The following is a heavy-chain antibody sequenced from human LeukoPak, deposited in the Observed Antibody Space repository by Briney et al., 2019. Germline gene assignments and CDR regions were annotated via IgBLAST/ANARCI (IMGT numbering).Heavy chain of an antibody. CDR1: GGSISSSSYY. Sequence: SETLSLTCTVSGGSISSSSYYWGWIRQPPGKGLEWIGSIYYSGSTYYNPSLQSRVTISVDTSKNQFSLKLSSVTAADTAVYYCARHDAHCSGGSCKLGGSYYFDYWGQGTLVTVSS. D-gene: IGHD2-15*01. V-gene: IGHV4-39*01. CDR2: IYYSGST. J-gene: IGHJ4*02. CDR3: ARHDAHCSGGSCKLGGSYYFDY.